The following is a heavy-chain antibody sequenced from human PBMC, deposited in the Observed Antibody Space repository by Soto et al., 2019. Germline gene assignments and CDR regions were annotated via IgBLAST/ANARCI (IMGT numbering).Heavy chain of an antibody. CDR3: ARSFGVAAVGPFDY. V-gene: IGHV4-34*01. CDR1: GGSFSGYY. J-gene: IGHJ4*02. CDR2: INHSGST. D-gene: IGHD6-13*01. Sequence: PSETLSLTCAVYGGSFSGYYWSWIRQPPGKGLEWIGEINHSGSTNYNPSLKSRVTISVDTSKNQFSLKLSSVTAADTAVYYCARSFGVAAVGPFDYWGQGTLVTVSS.